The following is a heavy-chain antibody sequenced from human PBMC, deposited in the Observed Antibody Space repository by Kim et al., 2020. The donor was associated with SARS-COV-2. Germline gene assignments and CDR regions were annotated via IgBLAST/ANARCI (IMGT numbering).Heavy chain of an antibody. V-gene: IGHV3-11*01. Sequence: GGSLRLSCAASGFTFSDYYMSWIRQAPGKGLEWVSYISSSGSTIYYADSVKGRFTISRDNAKNSLYLQMNSLRAEDTAVYYCAREDTAMVAYYYYGMDVWGQGTTVTVSS. CDR2: ISSSGSTI. J-gene: IGHJ6*02. CDR3: AREDTAMVAYYYYGMDV. CDR1: GFTFSDYY. D-gene: IGHD5-18*01.